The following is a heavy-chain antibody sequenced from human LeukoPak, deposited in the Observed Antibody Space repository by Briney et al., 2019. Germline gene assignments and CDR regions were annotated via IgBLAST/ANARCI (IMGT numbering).Heavy chain of an antibody. Sequence: ASVKVSCKLSGDTLTEWSMHWVRQSPGKGLEWMGGFDPEEGETIYAQRFQGRVTMTEDAATDTAHMELSSLTSEDTAVYYCATAGIVLDTGAEFLLHWGQGTLVTVSS. D-gene: IGHD2-8*01. V-gene: IGHV1-24*01. J-gene: IGHJ1*01. CDR3: ATAGIVLDTGAEFLLH. CDR2: FDPEEGET. CDR1: GDTLTEWS.